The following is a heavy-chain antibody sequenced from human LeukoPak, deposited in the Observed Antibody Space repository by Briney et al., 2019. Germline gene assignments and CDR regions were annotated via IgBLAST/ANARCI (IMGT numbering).Heavy chain of an antibody. CDR2: INHSGST. CDR1: GGSISSSSYY. D-gene: IGHD2-2*01. Sequence: SETLSLTCTVSGGSISSSSYYWGWIRQPPGKGLEWIGEINHSGSTNYNPSLKSRVTISVDTSKNQFSLKLGSVAAADTAVYYCARYPYYYYYCGMDVWGQGTTVTVSS. V-gene: IGHV4-39*07. CDR3: ARYPYYYYYCGMDV. J-gene: IGHJ6*02.